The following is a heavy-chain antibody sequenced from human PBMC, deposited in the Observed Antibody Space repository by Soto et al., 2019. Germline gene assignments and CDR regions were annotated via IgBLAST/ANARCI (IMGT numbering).Heavy chain of an antibody. D-gene: IGHD2-15*01. CDR1: GYTFITYA. J-gene: IGHJ5*01. CDR2: IDPGNGNT. V-gene: IGHV1-3*01. CDR3: ARDGRVVVPAYWFDL. Sequence: QVQLVQSGAEVMKPGASLRVSCKSSGYTFITYAMHWVRQAPGQRPEWMGWIDPGNGNTKYSQKFQVRVTITSDTSARTVYMELSRLTSEDTAVYYCARDGRVVVPAYWFDLWGQGSLVTVSS.